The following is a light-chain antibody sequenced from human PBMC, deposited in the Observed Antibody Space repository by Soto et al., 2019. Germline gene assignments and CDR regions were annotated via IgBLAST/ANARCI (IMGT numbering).Light chain of an antibody. J-gene: IGKJ1*01. CDR2: DVS. Sequence: DINMTQSPSTLSASVGDRVTITCRASQSIGDSLAWYQQKPGKAPYLLISDVSSLERGVPSRFSGSGSGTEFTLTISSMQPDDFATFYCQQYNGYSRTFGQGTKVAIK. V-gene: IGKV1-5*01. CDR1: QSIGDS. CDR3: QQYNGYSRT.